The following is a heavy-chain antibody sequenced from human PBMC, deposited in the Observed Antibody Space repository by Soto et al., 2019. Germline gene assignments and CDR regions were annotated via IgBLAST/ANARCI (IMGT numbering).Heavy chain of an antibody. V-gene: IGHV1-8*01. J-gene: IGHJ5*02. D-gene: IGHD2-2*01. CDR3: ASDMSTT. CDR2: MNPNSGHT. CDR1: GYTFTNYD. Sequence: ASVKVSCKASGYTFTNYDINWVRQATGQGLEWMGWMNPNSGHTNSAQKFQGRVTMTRDTSINTAYMELTNLRSEDTAIYYCASDMSTTWGQGTLVTVSS.